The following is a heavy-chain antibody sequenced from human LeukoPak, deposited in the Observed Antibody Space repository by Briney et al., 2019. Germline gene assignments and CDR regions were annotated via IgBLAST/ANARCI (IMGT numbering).Heavy chain of an antibody. Sequence: ASVKVSCKASGYTFTSYDINWVRQATGQGLEWMGWMNPNSGNTGYAQKFQGRVTMTRNTSISTAYMELSSLRSEDTAVYYCARPVNDFWSGYYLSWGQGTLVTVSS. V-gene: IGHV1-8*01. J-gene: IGHJ4*02. CDR1: GYTFTSYD. D-gene: IGHD3-3*01. CDR3: ARPVNDFWSGYYLS. CDR2: MNPNSGNT.